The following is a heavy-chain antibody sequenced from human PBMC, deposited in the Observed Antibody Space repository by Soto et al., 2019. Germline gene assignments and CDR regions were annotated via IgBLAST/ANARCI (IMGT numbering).Heavy chain of an antibody. CDR2: IYYSGST. Sequence: PSETLSLTCTVYGGSISSYYCSWSRQPPGKGLEWIGYIYYSGSTNYNPSIRSRVTISVDTSKNQFSLKLSSVTAADTAVYYCARDRVYSSSSHWFDPWGQGTLVTVSS. D-gene: IGHD6-6*01. V-gene: IGHV4-59*01. CDR3: ARDRVYSSSSHWFDP. CDR1: GGSISSYY. J-gene: IGHJ5*02.